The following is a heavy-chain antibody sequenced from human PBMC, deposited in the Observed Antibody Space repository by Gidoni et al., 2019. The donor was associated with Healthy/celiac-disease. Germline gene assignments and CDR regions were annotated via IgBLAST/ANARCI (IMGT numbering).Heavy chain of an antibody. CDR1: GFTFDDYG. CDR3: AREETYSSSWYGGMDV. CDR2: INWNGGST. D-gene: IGHD6-13*01. Sequence: EVQLVESGGGVARPGGSLRLSCAASGFTFDDYGMSWVRQAPGKGLEWVSGINWNGGSTGYADSVKGRFTISRDNAKNSLYLQMNSLRAEDTALYHCAREETYSSSWYGGMDVWGQGTTVTVSS. J-gene: IGHJ6*02. V-gene: IGHV3-20*01.